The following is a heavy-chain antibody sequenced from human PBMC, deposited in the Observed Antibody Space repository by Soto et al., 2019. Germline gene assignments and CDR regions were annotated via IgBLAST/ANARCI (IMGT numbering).Heavy chain of an antibody. CDR1: GFSVSGDY. CDR3: ARATEWNALDI. V-gene: IGHV3-53*02. Sequence: DVQLVETGGGLIQPGGSLRLSCAASGFSVSGDYMNWVLQGPGKGLEWVSVIYSGGTTYYADSVRGRFTISRDNSENTLFLQMNSLRAEDTAVYYCARATEWNALDIWGQGTMVTVSS. D-gene: IGHD3-3*01. CDR2: IYSGGTT. J-gene: IGHJ3*02.